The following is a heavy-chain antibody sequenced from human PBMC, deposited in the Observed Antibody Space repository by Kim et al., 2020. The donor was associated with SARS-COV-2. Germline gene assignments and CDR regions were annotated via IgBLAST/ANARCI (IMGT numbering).Heavy chain of an antibody. D-gene: IGHD6-19*01. Sequence: GGSLRLSCAASGFTFSSYSMNWVRQAPGKGLEWVSYISSSSSTIYYADSVKGRFTISRDNAKNSLYLQMNSLRDEDTAVYYCARHQEWLVQYYFDYWGQGTLVTVSS. V-gene: IGHV3-48*02. J-gene: IGHJ4*02. CDR2: ISSSSSTI. CDR1: GFTFSSYS. CDR3: ARHQEWLVQYYFDY.